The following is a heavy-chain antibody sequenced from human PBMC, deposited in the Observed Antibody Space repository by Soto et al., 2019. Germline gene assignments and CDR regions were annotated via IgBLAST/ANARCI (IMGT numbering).Heavy chain of an antibody. J-gene: IGHJ4*02. Sequence: EVQLLESGGGLVQPGGSLRLSCAASGFTFSSYAMTWVRQAPGKGLEWVSTISAGGGSTYYADSVKGRFTISRDNSKNTLCLQMTSLRAEDTAIYYCAKVDTVTRSFDYWGQGTLVTVSS. D-gene: IGHD4-17*01. CDR2: ISAGGGST. CDR1: GFTFSSYA. CDR3: AKVDTVTRSFDY. V-gene: IGHV3-23*01.